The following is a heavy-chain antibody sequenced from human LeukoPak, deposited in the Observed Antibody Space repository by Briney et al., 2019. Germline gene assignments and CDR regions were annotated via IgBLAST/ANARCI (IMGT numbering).Heavy chain of an antibody. CDR2: IYSGGST. J-gene: IGHJ2*01. V-gene: IGHV3-53*01. CDR1: GFTVSSNY. Sequence: PGGSLRLSCAASGFTVSSNYMSWVRQAPGKGLEWVSVIYSGGSTYYADSVKSRFTISRDNSKNTLYLQMNSLRAEDTAVYYCARTVTTYPVWYFDLWGRGTLVTVSS. CDR3: ARTVTTYPVWYFDL. D-gene: IGHD4-17*01.